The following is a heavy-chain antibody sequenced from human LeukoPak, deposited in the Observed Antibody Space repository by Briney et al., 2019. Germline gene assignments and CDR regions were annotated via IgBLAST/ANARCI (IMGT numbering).Heavy chain of an antibody. V-gene: IGHV1-69*04. CDR2: IIPILGIA. J-gene: IGHJ4*02. CDR1: GGTFSSYA. D-gene: IGHD3-10*01. Sequence: SVKVSCRASGGTFSSYAISWVRQAPGQGLEWMGRIIPILGIANYAQKFQGRVTITADKSTSTAYMELSSLSSVTAADTAVYYCARESLWFGEFRYWGQGTLVTVSS. CDR3: ARESLWFGEFRY.